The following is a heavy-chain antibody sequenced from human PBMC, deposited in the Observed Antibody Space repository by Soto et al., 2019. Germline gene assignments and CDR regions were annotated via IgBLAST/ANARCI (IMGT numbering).Heavy chain of an antibody. V-gene: IGHV3-33*01. CDR1: GFTFSSYG. CDR2: IWYDGSNK. D-gene: IGHD3-3*01. Sequence: QVQLVESGGGMVQPGRSLRLSCAASGFTFSSYGMHWVRQAPGKGLEWVAVIWYDGSNKYYADSVKGRFTISRDNSKNTLYLQMNSLRAEDTAVYYCARDYYDFWSGYDYYYGMDVWGQGTTVTVSS. CDR3: ARDYYDFWSGYDYYYGMDV. J-gene: IGHJ6*02.